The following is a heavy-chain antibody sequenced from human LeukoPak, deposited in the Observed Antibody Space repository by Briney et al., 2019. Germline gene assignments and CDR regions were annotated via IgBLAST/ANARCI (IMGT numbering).Heavy chain of an antibody. CDR1: GFTFSSYA. V-gene: IGHV3-23*01. CDR3: ARRLLTGYYEF. J-gene: IGHJ4*02. Sequence: GGSLRLSCAASGFTFSSYAMSWVRQAPGKGLEWVSAISGSGGSTYYADSGKGRFTISRDSSKNMLYLQMNSLRAEDTAVYYCARRLLTGYYEFWGQGTLVTVSS. CDR2: ISGSGGST. D-gene: IGHD3-9*01.